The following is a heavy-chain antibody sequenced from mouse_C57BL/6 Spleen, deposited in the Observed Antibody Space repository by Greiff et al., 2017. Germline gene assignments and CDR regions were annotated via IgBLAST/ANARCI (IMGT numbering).Heavy chain of an antibody. CDR3: TRWVYGYDEEYAMGY. D-gene: IGHD2-2*01. CDR1: GYTFTDYE. V-gene: IGHV1-15*01. CDR2: IDPETGGT. Sequence: VQLQQSGAELVRPGASVTLSCTASGYTFTDYEMHWVKQTPVHGLEWIGAIDPETGGTAYNQKFKGKAILTADKSSRTASMALRSLTSEDSAVYDGTRWVYGYDEEYAMGYWGQGTSVTVSS. J-gene: IGHJ4*01.